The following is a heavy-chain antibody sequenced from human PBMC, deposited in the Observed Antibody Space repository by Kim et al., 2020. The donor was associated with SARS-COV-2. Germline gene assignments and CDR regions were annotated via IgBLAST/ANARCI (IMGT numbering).Heavy chain of an antibody. Sequence: SETLSLTCTVSGGSISSGSYYWGWIRQPPGKGLEWIGTISNSGSAYYNPSLRSRVTIYVDTSKNHFSLKLSSVTAADTAVYYCAREPRDSSGYPDWYFDLWGRGTLVTVSS. D-gene: IGHD3-22*01. J-gene: IGHJ2*01. V-gene: IGHV4-39*02. CDR2: ISNSGSA. CDR3: AREPRDSSGYPDWYFDL. CDR1: GGSISSGSYY.